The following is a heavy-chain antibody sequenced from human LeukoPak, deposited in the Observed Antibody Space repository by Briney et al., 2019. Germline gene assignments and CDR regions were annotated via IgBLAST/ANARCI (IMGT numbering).Heavy chain of an antibody. CDR3: TTDFRYGAS. CDR1: GSISSNHY. CDR2: IYSVGST. J-gene: IGHJ4*02. Sequence: PGGSLRLSCAAFGSISSNHYMTWVRQAPGKGLEWVSVIYSVGSTYYADSVKGRFTISRDISKNTLYLQMNSLRAEDTAVYFCTTDFRYGASWGQGTLATVAS. V-gene: IGHV3-53*01. D-gene: IGHD4-17*01.